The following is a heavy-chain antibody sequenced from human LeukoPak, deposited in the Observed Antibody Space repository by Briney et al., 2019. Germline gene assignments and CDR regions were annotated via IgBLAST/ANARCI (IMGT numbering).Heavy chain of an antibody. CDR1: GGSISSYY. J-gene: IGHJ6*03. CDR2: IYYSGST. V-gene: IGHV4-59*01. Sequence: PSETLSLTCTVSGGSISSYYWSWIRQPPGKGLEWIGYIYYSGSTNYNPSLKSRVTISVDTSKNQFSLKLSSVTAADTAVYYCARGAARYYYYCMDVWGKGTTVTVSS. CDR3: ARGAARYYYYCMDV.